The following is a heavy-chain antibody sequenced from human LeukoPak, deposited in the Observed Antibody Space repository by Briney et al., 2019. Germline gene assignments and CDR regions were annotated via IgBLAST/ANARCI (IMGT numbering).Heavy chain of an antibody. Sequence: PSETLSLTCTVSRGSISSYYWSWIRQPPGKGLEWIGYIYYSGSTNYNPSLKSRVTISVDTSKNQFSLKLSSVTAADTAVYYCARYEQQSSYLDYMDVWGKGTTVTVSS. CDR2: IYYSGST. CDR1: RGSISSYY. D-gene: IGHD6-13*01. CDR3: ARYEQQSSYLDYMDV. J-gene: IGHJ6*03. V-gene: IGHV4-59*01.